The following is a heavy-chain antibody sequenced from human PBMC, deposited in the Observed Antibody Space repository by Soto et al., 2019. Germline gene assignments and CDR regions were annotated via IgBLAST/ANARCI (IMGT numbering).Heavy chain of an antibody. J-gene: IGHJ4*02. D-gene: IGHD3-10*01. CDR1: APSLSSGCSC. CDR3: ARAVFGELSELDY. Sequence: ESLSLACTVSAPSLSSGCSCCSWLREPPGKGLEWIGNIYYSGSNNDNPSLKRRVTIAVDTSKNQFSLKLSSVTAADTAVYYCARAVFGELSELDYWGQGTLVTVSS. V-gene: IGHV4-61*01. CDR2: IYYSGSN.